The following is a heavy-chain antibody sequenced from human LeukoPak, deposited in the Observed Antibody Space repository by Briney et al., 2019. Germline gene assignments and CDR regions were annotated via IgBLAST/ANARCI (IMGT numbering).Heavy chain of an antibody. CDR1: GYTFTGYY. CDR2: INPSTGGT. CDR3: ARTVVPAAINWFDP. J-gene: IGHJ5*02. Sequence: ASVKVSCKASGYTFTGYYMHWVRQAPGQGLEWMGWINPSTGGTNYAQKFQGRVTMTRDTSISTAYMELSRLKSDDTAVYHCARTVVPAAINWFDPWGQGTLVTVSS. V-gene: IGHV1-2*02. D-gene: IGHD2-2*01.